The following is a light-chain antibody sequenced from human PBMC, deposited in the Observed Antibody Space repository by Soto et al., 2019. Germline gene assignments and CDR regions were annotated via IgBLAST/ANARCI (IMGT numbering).Light chain of an antibody. CDR1: QTISSW. Sequence: DIQRTSSPSTLSGSVAYIVSLTFVARQTISSWVAWYQQKPGKAPKLLIYKASTLKSGVPSRFSGSGSGTEFTLTISSLQPDDFATYYCQHYNSYSEACGQGTTVDIK. J-gene: IGKJ1*01. V-gene: IGKV1-5*03. CDR2: KAS. CDR3: QHYNSYSEA.